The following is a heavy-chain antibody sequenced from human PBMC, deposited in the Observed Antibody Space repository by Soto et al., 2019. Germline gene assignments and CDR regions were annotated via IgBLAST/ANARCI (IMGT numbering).Heavy chain of an antibody. Sequence: EVQLLESGGGLIQPGGSLRLSCAASGFTFNNYAMIWVRQAPGKGLEWVSTISGSGGSTYYAESVKGRITVSRDNGKNTVYLQMSSLRAEDTAVYYCAKDRSYYGSGSYVLWGQGTLVTVSS. J-gene: IGHJ4*02. CDR1: GFTFNNYA. CDR3: AKDRSYYGSGSYVL. V-gene: IGHV3-23*01. D-gene: IGHD3-10*01. CDR2: ISGSGGST.